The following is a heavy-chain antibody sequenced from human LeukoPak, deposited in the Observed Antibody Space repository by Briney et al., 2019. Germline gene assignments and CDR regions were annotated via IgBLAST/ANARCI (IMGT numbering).Heavy chain of an antibody. D-gene: IGHD3-16*02. J-gene: IGHJ4*02. CDR1: GYTFTRYY. CDR3: ARDGRTVWGTYRPSYYFDY. Sequence: GASVKVSCKTSGYTFTRYYIHWVRQAPGQGLEWMGWINPNSDCINLAQRFQDRVTMTGDTSINTAYMELSRLTSDDTAVYYCARDGRTVWGTYRPSYYFDYWGQGTLVTVSS. CDR2: INPNSDCI. V-gene: IGHV1-2*02.